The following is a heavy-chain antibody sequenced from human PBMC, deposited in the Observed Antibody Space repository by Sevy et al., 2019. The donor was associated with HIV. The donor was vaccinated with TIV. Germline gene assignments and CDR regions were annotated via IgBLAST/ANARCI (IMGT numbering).Heavy chain of an antibody. D-gene: IGHD2-21*01. CDR3: TRPDTSNRVGDCNDFFDY. Sequence: GGSLRLSCVASGFTFTGSTIHWVRQASGKGLEWVGRIRSRANIYATTDGASVKGRFTISRDDSKNTAYLQMNSLRTEDTAVYYCTRPDTSNRVGDCNDFFDYWGQGTLVTVSS. CDR2: IRSRANIYAT. V-gene: IGHV3-73*01. J-gene: IGHJ4*02. CDR1: GFTFTGST.